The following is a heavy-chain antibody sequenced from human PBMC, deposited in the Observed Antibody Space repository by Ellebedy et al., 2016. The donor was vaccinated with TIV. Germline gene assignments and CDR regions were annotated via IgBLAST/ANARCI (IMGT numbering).Heavy chain of an antibody. V-gene: IGHV3-74*01. Sequence: GESLKISCAASGFTFRNYWMHWVRQAPGRGLVWVSRINGDGSNTIYADSVKDRFSISRDNAKNTLHLQMNGLRAEDTAVYYCVRAYLDNSGYYCGHWGQGTQVTVSS. CDR1: GFTFRNYW. D-gene: IGHD3-22*01. J-gene: IGHJ4*02. CDR3: VRAYLDNSGYYCGH. CDR2: INGDGSNT.